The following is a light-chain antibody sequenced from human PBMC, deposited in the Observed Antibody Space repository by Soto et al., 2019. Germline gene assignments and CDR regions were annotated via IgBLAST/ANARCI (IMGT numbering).Light chain of an antibody. CDR2: EVS. V-gene: IGLV2-14*01. CDR1: SSDVGGYNY. J-gene: IGLJ1*01. CDR3: SSYTSSTFYV. Sequence: QSVLTQPASVSGSPGQSITISCTGTSSDVGGYNYVSRYQQHPGKAPKLMIYEVSNRPSGVSNRFSGSKSGNTASLTISGLQAEDEADYYCSSYTSSTFYVFGTGTKVTVL.